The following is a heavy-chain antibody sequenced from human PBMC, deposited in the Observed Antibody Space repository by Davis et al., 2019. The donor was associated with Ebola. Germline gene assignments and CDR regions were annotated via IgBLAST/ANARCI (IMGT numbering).Heavy chain of an antibody. D-gene: IGHD3-22*01. CDR1: GVSVSSGAYY. Sequence: MPSETLSLTCTVSGVSVSSGAYYWNWIRQPPGKGLEWIGSIYYRGSNYYNPSIQSRLTISVDTSKNQFPLKLNSVTATETAVYYCARGSLSDSSPIDYWGQGTLVTVSS. J-gene: IGHJ4*02. V-gene: IGHV4-39*01. CDR3: ARGSLSDSSPIDY. CDR2: IYYRGSN.